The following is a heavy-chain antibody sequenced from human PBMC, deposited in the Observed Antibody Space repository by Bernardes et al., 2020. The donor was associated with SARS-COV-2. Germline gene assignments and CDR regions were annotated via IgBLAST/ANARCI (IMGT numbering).Heavy chain of an antibody. D-gene: IGHD3-16*01. V-gene: IGHV3-11*05. CDR3: ARVGHYDWGSALDS. Sequence: GGSLRLSCAASGFTFSDYYMTWIRQAPGKGLEWVSYISSSSNYANYADSVKDRFTISRDNAGNSLYLQMNSLRAEDTATYYCARVGHYDWGSALDSWGQGTPVTVSS. CDR1: GFTFSDYY. CDR2: ISSSSNYA. J-gene: IGHJ4*02.